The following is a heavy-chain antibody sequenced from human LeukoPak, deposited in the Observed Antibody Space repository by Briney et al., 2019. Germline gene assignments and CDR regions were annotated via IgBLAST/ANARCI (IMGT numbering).Heavy chain of an antibody. D-gene: IGHD2-8*02. CDR3: ATYRQVLLPFES. Sequence: GGSLRLSCAASGFTFSTFAMIWVCQPPGKGLEWVSSIFPSGGEIHYADSVRGRCTISRDNSKNTLSLQMNSLRAEDTAIYYCATYRQVLLPFESWGQGTLVTVSS. CDR1: GFTFSTFA. CDR2: IFPSGGEI. V-gene: IGHV3-23*01. J-gene: IGHJ4*02.